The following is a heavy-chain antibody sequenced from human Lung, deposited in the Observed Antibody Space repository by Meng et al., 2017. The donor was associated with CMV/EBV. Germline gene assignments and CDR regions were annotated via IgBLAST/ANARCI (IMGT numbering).Heavy chain of an antibody. Sequence: SXTXSLXCTVTDVSISNSSFFWGWIRQPPGKGLEWIGSFFHSGDTYSNPSLRSRVAISVDTSKNQFSLRLNSVTATDTAMYYCARHLRGYSWPKSDWGQGTXVTGSS. CDR3: ARHLRGYSWPKSD. CDR1: DVSISNSSFF. CDR2: FFHSGDT. J-gene: IGHJ4*02. D-gene: IGHD1-26*01. V-gene: IGHV4-39*01.